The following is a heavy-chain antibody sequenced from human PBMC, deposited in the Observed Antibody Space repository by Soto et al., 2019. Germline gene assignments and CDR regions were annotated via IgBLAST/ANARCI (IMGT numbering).Heavy chain of an antibody. V-gene: IGHV2-5*01. D-gene: IGHD3-16*02. CDR1: GFSLSTTGMG. CDR2: TYWNNDN. Sequence: QITLKESGPTLVKPTQTLTLTCTFSGFSLSTTGMGVGWIRQPPGKALEWLALTYWNNDNRYSPSLKSRLSITTDTSKNLLVLTVTNMSPVATATYNSVHRRKIYDSVCGAYRYDFFDFWCQGSLVTVSS. J-gene: IGHJ4*02. CDR3: VHRRKIYDSVCGAYRYDFFDF.